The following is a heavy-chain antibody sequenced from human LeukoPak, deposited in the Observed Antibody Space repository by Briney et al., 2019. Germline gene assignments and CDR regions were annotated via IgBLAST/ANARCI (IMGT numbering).Heavy chain of an antibody. V-gene: IGHV4-59*12. CDR1: GGSISNFY. CDR3: ARSRIQLWLRWLDY. D-gene: IGHD5-18*01. CDR2: IYYSGST. J-gene: IGHJ4*02. Sequence: PSETLSLTCTVSGGSISNFYWNWIRQPPGKGLEWIGYIYYSGSTNYNPSLKSRVTISIDTSKSQFSLKLSSVTAADTAVYYCARSRIQLWLRWLDYWGQGTLVTVSS.